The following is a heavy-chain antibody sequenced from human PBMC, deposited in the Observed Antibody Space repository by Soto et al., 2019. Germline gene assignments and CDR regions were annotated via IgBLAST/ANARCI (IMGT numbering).Heavy chain of an antibody. V-gene: IGHV3-74*01. CDR2: LNSDGSST. CDR3: ARVSGGNCISTSCYYYGMDV. D-gene: IGHD2-2*03. Sequence: HPGGSLRLSCAASGFTFSSYWMHWVRQAPGKGLVWVSRLNSDGSSTTYADSVKGRFTISRDNAKNTLYLQMNSLRAEDTAVYYCARVSGGNCISTSCYYYGMDVWGQGTTVTVS. CDR1: GFTFSSYW. J-gene: IGHJ6*02.